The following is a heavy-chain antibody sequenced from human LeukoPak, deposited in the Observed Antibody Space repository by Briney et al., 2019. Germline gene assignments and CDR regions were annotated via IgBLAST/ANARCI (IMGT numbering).Heavy chain of an antibody. Sequence: GGSLRLSCSGSGFAFSMYAMHWVRQPPGRGLESVSAISGNGGSTYYADSVKGRFTISRDNSKNTLYLQMSSLKVEDTAVYYCVKDLVYSSGWFGPYWGLETLVTVSS. V-gene: IGHV3-64D*06. CDR3: VKDLVYSSGWFGPY. D-gene: IGHD6-19*01. J-gene: IGHJ4*02. CDR2: ISGNGGST. CDR1: GFAFSMYA.